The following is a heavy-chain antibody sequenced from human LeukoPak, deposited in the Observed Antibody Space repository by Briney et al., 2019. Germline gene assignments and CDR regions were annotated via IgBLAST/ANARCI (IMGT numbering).Heavy chain of an antibody. CDR1: GFTFSSYS. D-gene: IGHD2-2*01. CDR3: AKDEGYQFVKYHYAFDI. V-gene: IGHV3-21*04. J-gene: IGHJ3*02. CDR2: ISSSSSYV. Sequence: PGGSLRLSCAASGFTFSSYSMNWVRQAPGKGLEWVSSISSSSSYVYYADSVKGRFTISRDNSKNTLYLQMNSLRAEDTAVYYCAKDEGYQFVKYHYAFDIWGQGTMVTVSS.